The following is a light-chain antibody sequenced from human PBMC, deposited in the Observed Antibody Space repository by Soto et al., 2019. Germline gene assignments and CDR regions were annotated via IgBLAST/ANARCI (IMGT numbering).Light chain of an antibody. J-gene: IGLJ1*01. Sequence: QSVLTQPASVSGSPGQSITISCTGTSSDVGGYNYVSWYQQHPGKAPKLMIYDVSHRPSGVSYRFSGSKSGNTASLTISGLRAEYEADYYCSSYTSTSTRVFGTGTKLTVL. CDR2: DVS. V-gene: IGLV2-14*01. CDR1: SSDVGGYNY. CDR3: SSYTSTSTRV.